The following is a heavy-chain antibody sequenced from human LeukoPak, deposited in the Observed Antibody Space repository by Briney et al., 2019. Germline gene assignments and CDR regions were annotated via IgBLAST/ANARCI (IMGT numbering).Heavy chain of an antibody. V-gene: IGHV3-48*03. CDR2: ISSSGSPK. CDR3: AREGRYYGSGSHRDGFDI. CDR1: GFTFSYFE. D-gene: IGHD3-10*01. Sequence: GGSLRLSCAASGFTFSYFEMNWVRQAPGKGLELVSYISSSGSPKYYADSVKGRFTISRDNAKNSLYLQMNSLTAEDTAIYHCAREGRYYGSGSHRDGFDIWGQGTMVTVSS. J-gene: IGHJ3*02.